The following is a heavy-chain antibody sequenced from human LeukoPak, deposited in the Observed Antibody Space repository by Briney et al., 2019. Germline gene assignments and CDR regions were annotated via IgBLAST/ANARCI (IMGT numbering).Heavy chain of an antibody. CDR2: IIHSGST. CDR3: ARGILVTVYAAFDW. CDR1: GGSFSGYY. Sequence: SETLSLTCGVYGGSFSGYYWTWIRQSPGMGLEWIGEIIHSGSTNYNPSLTSRVTISVDTSKKRFSLELSSVTAADTAVYYCARGILVTVYAAFDWWGQGTLVTVSS. J-gene: IGHJ4*02. D-gene: IGHD2-8*01. V-gene: IGHV4-34*01.